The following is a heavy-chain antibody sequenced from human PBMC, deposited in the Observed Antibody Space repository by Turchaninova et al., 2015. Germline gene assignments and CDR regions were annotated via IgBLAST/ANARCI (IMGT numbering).Heavy chain of an antibody. Sequence: QMQLQESGPGLVKPSTTRSLTGTVAGGPISSGDYYWSWFRQPPGKGLEWIGYIYYSGSTYYNPSLKSRVIISVDTSKNQFSLKLSSVTAADTAVYYCARGTHGWHFDYWGQGTLVIVSS. D-gene: IGHD6-19*01. CDR3: ARGTHGWHFDY. CDR2: IYYSGST. J-gene: IGHJ4*02. V-gene: IGHV4-30-4*08. CDR1: GGPISSGDYY.